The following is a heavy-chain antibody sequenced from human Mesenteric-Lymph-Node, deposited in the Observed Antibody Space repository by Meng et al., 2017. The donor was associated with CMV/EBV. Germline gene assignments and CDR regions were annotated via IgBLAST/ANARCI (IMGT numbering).Heavy chain of an antibody. J-gene: IGHJ4*02. CDR1: GFTFSSYW. V-gene: IGHV3-74*01. Sequence: GGSLRLSCAASGFTFSSYWMHWVRQAPGKGLVWVSLISGDGSSTSYADSVKGRFTISRDNAKNTLYLQMNSLRAEDTAVYYCVRFGGGTWDWGQGTLVTVSS. CDR3: VRFGGGTWD. CDR2: ISGDGSST. D-gene: IGHD1-26*01.